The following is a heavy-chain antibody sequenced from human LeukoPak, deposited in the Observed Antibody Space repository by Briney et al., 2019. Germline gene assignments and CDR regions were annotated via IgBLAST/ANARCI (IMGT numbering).Heavy chain of an antibody. V-gene: IGHV4-34*01. Sequence: PSETLSLTCAVYGGSSSGYYWSWIRQPPGKGQEWIGEINHSGSTNYNPSLKSRVTISVDTSKNQFSLKLSSVTAADTAVYYCASRSFYYDFWSGYYGGFDYWGQGTLVTVSS. CDR2: INHSGST. CDR1: GGSSSGYY. J-gene: IGHJ4*02. D-gene: IGHD3-3*01. CDR3: ASRSFYYDFWSGYYGGFDY.